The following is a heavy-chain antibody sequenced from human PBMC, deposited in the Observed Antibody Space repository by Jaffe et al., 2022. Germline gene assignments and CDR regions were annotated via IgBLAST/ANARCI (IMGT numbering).Heavy chain of an antibody. CDR2: INPNSGGT. CDR3: ARDFYGGYYGSGSYYNVFFEAGGVMRLDY. CDR1: GYTFTGYY. J-gene: IGHJ4*02. Sequence: QVQLVQSGAEVKKPGASVKVSCKASGYTFTGYYMHWVRQAPGQGLEWMGRINPNSGGTNYAQKFQGRVTMTRDTSISTAYMELSRLRSDDTAVYYCARDFYGGYYGSGSYYNVFFEAGGVMRLDYWGQGTLVTVSS. D-gene: IGHD3-10*01. V-gene: IGHV1-2*06.